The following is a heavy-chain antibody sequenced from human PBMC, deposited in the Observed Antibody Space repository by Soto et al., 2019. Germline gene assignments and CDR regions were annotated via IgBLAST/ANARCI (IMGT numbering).Heavy chain of an antibody. V-gene: IGHV1-2*02. CDR2: INPSSGET. J-gene: IGHJ4*02. CDR3: LRGFKWRALDL. D-gene: IGHD1-26*01. Sequence: APVTVSCNASGYTFIDYSIHRLPQAPGQGLEWMGWINPSSGETSYAQKFQGRVTMTRAMSSSTAYMDLTALTSPHTAVYYCLRGFKWRALDLWGQGAPPTVSS. CDR1: GYTFIDYS.